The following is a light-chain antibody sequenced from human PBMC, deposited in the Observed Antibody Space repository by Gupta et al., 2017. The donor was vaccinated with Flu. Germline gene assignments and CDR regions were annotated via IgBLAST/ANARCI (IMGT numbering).Light chain of an antibody. Sequence: PSSLSASTGDRVTITCRASQDIRRYLAWYQQKPGQAPKLLIYGASTLQSGAPSRFSGSGSGTDFTLTVTYLQSEDFATYYCQQYYSYPFILGGGTKVEV. CDR1: QDIRRY. CDR3: QQYYSYPFI. V-gene: IGKV1-8*01. CDR2: GAS. J-gene: IGKJ4*01.